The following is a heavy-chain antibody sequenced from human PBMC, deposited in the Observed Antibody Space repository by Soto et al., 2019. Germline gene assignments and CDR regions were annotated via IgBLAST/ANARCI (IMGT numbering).Heavy chain of an antibody. D-gene: IGHD6-13*01. CDR2: IFYSGST. J-gene: IGHJ4*02. V-gene: IGHV4-39*01. CDR1: GGSISSSSYY. Sequence: QLQLQESGPGLVKPSETLSLTCTVSGGSISSSSYYWGWIRQPPGKGLEWIGSIFYSGSTYYNPSLQSRVTISVDTSKDQFSLTLSSVTAADAAVYYCARTLGQQLAQSDYWGQRSLVTVAS. CDR3: ARTLGQQLAQSDY.